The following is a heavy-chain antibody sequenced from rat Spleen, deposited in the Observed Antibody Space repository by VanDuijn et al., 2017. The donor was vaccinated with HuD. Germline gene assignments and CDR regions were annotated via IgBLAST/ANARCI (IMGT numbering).Heavy chain of an antibody. CDR3: VSHGARISRFAY. J-gene: IGHJ3*01. CDR1: GFTFSDYY. Sequence: EVQLVESDGGLVQPGRSLKLSCAASGFTFSDYYMAWVRQAPTKGLEWVATISAGGGNTYYPDSVKGRFTISRDNAKSSLYLHMNSLKSGDSATYYCVSHGARISRFAYWGQGTLVTVSS. CDR2: ISAGGGNT. D-gene: IGHD2-7*01. V-gene: IGHV5-25*01.